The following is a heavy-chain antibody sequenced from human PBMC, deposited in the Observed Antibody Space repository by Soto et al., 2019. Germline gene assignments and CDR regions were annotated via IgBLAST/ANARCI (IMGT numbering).Heavy chain of an antibody. CDR2: IYYSGST. CDR1: GGSISSSSYY. J-gene: IGHJ3*02. Sequence: QLQLQESGPGLVKPSETMSLTCTVSGGSISSSSYYWGWIRQPPGKGLEWIGSIYYSGSTYYNPSLKSRVTISVDTSKNQSSLKLSSVTAADTAVYYCARPFYDSSGYYYDIWGQGTMVTVSS. D-gene: IGHD3-22*01. V-gene: IGHV4-39*01. CDR3: ARPFYDSSGYYYDI.